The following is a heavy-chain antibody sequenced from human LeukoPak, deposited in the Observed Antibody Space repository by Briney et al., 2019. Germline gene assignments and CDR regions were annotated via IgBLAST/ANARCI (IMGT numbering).Heavy chain of an antibody. CDR2: INPSGGST. J-gene: IGHJ6*03. Sequence: ASVKVSCKASGYTFTSYYMHWVRQAPGQGLEWMGIINPSGGSTSYAQKFQGRVTMTRDMSTSTVYMELSSLRSEDTAVYYCARAGYYDFWGGYYGGGGYMDVWGKGTTVTVSS. D-gene: IGHD3-3*01. CDR1: GYTFTSYY. CDR3: ARAGYYDFWGGYYGGGGYMDV. V-gene: IGHV1-46*01.